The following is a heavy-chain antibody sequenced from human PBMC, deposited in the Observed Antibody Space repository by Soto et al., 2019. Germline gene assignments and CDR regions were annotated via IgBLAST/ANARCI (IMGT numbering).Heavy chain of an antibody. D-gene: IGHD3-9*01. CDR1: GFTFSSYG. J-gene: IGHJ4*02. CDR3: AKDRAVLRYFDWLPQAY. V-gene: IGHV3-30*18. Sequence: GGSLRLSCAASGFTFSSYGMHWVRQAPGKGLEWVAVISYDGSNKHYADSVKGRFTISRDNSKNTLYLQMNSLRAEDTAVYYCAKDRAVLRYFDWLPQAYWGQGTLVTVSS. CDR2: ISYDGSNK.